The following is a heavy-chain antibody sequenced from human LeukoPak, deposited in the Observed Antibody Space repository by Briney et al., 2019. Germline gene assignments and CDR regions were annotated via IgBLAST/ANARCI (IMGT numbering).Heavy chain of an antibody. V-gene: IGHV3-7*01. CDR1: GFNFSSYW. CDR2: IKQDGSEK. CDR3: ARELRITMVRGVCDY. D-gene: IGHD3-10*01. J-gene: IGHJ4*02. Sequence: GGSLRLSCAASGFNFSSYWMSWVRQAPGKGLECVANIKQDGSEKYYVDSVKGRFTISRDSAKNSLYLQMNSLRAEDTAVYYCARELRITMVRGVCDYWGQGTLVTVSS.